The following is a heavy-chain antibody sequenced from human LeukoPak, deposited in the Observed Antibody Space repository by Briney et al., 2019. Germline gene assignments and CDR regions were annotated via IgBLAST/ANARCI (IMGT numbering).Heavy chain of an antibody. D-gene: IGHD2-8*01. J-gene: IGHJ4*02. CDR1: GYSFTSYW. CDR2: IYPGDSDT. V-gene: IGHV5-51*01. CDR3: ARLGGGYFTNGVCFGLDS. Sequence: GESLKISCKGSGYSFTSYWIGWVRQPPGKGLEWMGIIYPGDSDTRYSPSFQGLVTISADKSISTAYLQWSSLKASDTAMYYCARLGGGYFTNGVCFGLDSWGQGTLVTVSS.